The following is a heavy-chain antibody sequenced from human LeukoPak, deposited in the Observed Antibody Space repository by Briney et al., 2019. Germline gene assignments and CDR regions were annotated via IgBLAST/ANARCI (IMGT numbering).Heavy chain of an antibody. D-gene: IGHD2-8*01. CDR2: FSGSGGTT. CDR1: GFTFSSYA. CDR3: ANGNRCTSPNCLGYYYFYMDV. J-gene: IGHJ6*03. V-gene: IGHV3-23*01. Sequence: PGGSLRLSCAASGFTFSSYAMNWVRQAPRRGLEWVSGFSGSGGTTYYADSVKGRFTISRDNSKNTLYLQMNSLRAEDTAVYYCANGNRCTSPNCLGYYYFYMDVWGKGTTVTVP.